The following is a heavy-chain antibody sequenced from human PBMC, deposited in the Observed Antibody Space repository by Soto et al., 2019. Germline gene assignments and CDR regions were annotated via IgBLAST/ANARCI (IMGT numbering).Heavy chain of an antibody. D-gene: IGHD6-13*01. Sequence: QVQLVQSGAEVKKPGSSVKVSCKASGGTFSSYAISWVRQAPGQGLEWMGGIIPIFGTANYAQKFQGRVTITADESTSTAYMELSSLRSDDTAVYYCASASGYSSSWYGGNAFDIWGQGTMVTVSS. J-gene: IGHJ3*02. CDR3: ASASGYSSSWYGGNAFDI. V-gene: IGHV1-69*01. CDR2: IIPIFGTA. CDR1: GGTFSSYA.